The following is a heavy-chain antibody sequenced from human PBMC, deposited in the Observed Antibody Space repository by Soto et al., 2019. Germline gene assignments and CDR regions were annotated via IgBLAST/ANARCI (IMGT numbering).Heavy chain of an antibody. Sequence: GGSLRLSCAASGFTFSSYAMSWVRQAPGKGLEWVSAISGSGGSTYYADSVKGRFTISRDNSKNTLYLQMNSLRAEDTAVYYCAQDSSIAAADPYNCFDPCGQGTLVNVSS. J-gene: IGHJ5*02. CDR3: AQDSSIAAADPYNCFDP. D-gene: IGHD6-13*01. CDR1: GFTFSSYA. CDR2: ISGSGGST. V-gene: IGHV3-23*01.